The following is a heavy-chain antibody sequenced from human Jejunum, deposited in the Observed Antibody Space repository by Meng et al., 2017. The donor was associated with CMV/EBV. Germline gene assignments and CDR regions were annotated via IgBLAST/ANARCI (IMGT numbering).Heavy chain of an antibody. CDR3: ARGWGWFDP. Sequence: LTCTVSGGSVSGGSYFWSWSRQPPGKGLEWIGYIYYSGSTSCNPSLKSRVTISIDTSKNQLSLKLSSVTAADTAVYYCARGWGWFDPWGQGTLVTVSS. V-gene: IGHV4-61*01. CDR2: IYYSGST. D-gene: IGHD3-16*01. J-gene: IGHJ5*02. CDR1: GGSVSGGSYF.